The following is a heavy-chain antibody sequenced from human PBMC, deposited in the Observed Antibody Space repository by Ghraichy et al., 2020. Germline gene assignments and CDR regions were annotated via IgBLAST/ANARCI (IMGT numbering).Heavy chain of an antibody. V-gene: IGHV3-7*01. J-gene: IGHJ6*02. CDR3: ARVRDYDDSHYGMDV. Sequence: GGSLRLSCAASGFTFSSYWMSWVRQAPGKGLEWVANIKQDGSEKYYVDSVKGRFTISRDNAKNSLYLQMNSLRAEDTAVYYCARVRDYDDSHYGMDVWGQGTTVTVSS. CDR2: IKQDGSEK. CDR1: GFTFSSYW. D-gene: IGHD4-17*01.